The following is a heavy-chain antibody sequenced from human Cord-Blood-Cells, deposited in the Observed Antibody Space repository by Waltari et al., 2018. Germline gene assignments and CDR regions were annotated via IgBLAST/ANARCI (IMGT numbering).Heavy chain of an antibody. CDR1: GLTFSSYA. CDR2: IGTAGDT. J-gene: IGHJ3*02. Sequence: EVQLVESGGGLVQPGGSLRLSCAASGLTFSSYAMHWVRQATGKGLELVSAIGTAGDTYYPGSMKGRFTISRENAKNSLYLQMNSLRAGDTAVYYCARVNWGGIFDIWGQGTMVTVSS. CDR3: ARVNWGGIFDI. V-gene: IGHV3-13*01. D-gene: IGHD7-27*01.